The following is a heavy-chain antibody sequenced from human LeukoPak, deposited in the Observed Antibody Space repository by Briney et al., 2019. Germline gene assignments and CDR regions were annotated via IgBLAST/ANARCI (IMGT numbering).Heavy chain of an antibody. CDR2: IDPSDSYT. J-gene: IGHJ3*02. V-gene: IGHV5-10-1*01. D-gene: IGHD6-13*01. CDR1: GYSFTSYW. CDR3: ARNFGSTEAFDI. Sequence: GESLKISFKGSGYSFTSYWISWVRQMPGKGLEWMGRIDPSDSYTNYSPSFQGHVTISADKSISTAYLQWSSLKASDTAMYYCARNFGSTEAFDIWGQGTMVTVSS.